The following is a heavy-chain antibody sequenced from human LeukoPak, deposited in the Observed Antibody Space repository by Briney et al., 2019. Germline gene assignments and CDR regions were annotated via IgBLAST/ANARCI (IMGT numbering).Heavy chain of an antibody. V-gene: IGHV3-74*01. J-gene: IGHJ3*02. CDR3: AKAIRGSYYRGAFDI. CDR2: INNDGSIT. Sequence: AGGSLRLSCAASGFTFSSYWMHWVRQDPGKGLVWVSHINNDGSITNYADSVKGRFTISRDNAKNTLYLQMNSLRAEDMALYYCAKAIRGSYYRGAFDIWGQGTMVTVSS. D-gene: IGHD1-26*01. CDR1: GFTFSSYW.